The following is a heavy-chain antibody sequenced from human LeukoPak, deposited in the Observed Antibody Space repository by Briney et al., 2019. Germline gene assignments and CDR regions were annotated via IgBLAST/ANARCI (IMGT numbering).Heavy chain of an antibody. CDR3: ARPKALYSSGWIPYYFDY. J-gene: IGHJ4*02. Sequence: ASVKVSCKASGYTFTGYFMHWVRQAPGQGLEWMGWINPNSGGTNYAQKLQGRVTMTTDTSTSTAYMELRSLRSDDTAVYYCARPKALYSSGWIPYYFDYWGQGTLVTVSS. V-gene: IGHV1-2*02. D-gene: IGHD6-19*01. CDR1: GYTFTGYF. CDR2: INPNSGGT.